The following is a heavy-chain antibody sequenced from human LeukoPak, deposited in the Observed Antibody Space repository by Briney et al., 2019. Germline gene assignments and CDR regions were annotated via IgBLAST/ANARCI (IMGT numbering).Heavy chain of an antibody. V-gene: IGHV3-21*01. J-gene: IGHJ4*02. CDR1: GFTFSSYS. CDR3: ARDGSIAVAGNAFDY. Sequence: PGGSLRLSCAASGFTFSSYSMNWVRQAPGKGLEWVSSISSSSSYIYYADSVKGRFSISRDNAKNSLYLQMNSLRAEDTAVYYCARDGSIAVAGNAFDYWGQGTLVTVSS. CDR2: ISSSSSYI. D-gene: IGHD6-19*01.